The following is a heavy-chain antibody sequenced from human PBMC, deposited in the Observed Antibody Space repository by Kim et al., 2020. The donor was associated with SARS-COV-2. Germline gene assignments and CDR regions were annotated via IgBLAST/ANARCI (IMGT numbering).Heavy chain of an antibody. J-gene: IGHJ4*02. CDR3: ARVRLVTMVRGNNFDY. V-gene: IGHV4-39*01. Sequence: SLKSRVTISVDTSKNQFSLKLSSVTAADTAVYYCARVRLVTMVRGNNFDYWGQGTLVTVSS. D-gene: IGHD3-10*01.